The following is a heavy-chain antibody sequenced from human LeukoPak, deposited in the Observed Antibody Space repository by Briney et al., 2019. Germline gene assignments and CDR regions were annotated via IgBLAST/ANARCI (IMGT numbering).Heavy chain of an antibody. Sequence: GASVKVSCKASVYTFTSYGISWVRQAPRQGLEWMGWISSYNGNTNYAQKLQGRVTMTTDTSASTAYMELRSLRSDDTAVYYCATYYDILTGYYSAEYFQHWGQGTLVTVSS. CDR3: ATYYDILTGYYSAEYFQH. D-gene: IGHD3-9*01. V-gene: IGHV1-18*01. J-gene: IGHJ1*01. CDR2: ISSYNGNT. CDR1: VYTFTSYG.